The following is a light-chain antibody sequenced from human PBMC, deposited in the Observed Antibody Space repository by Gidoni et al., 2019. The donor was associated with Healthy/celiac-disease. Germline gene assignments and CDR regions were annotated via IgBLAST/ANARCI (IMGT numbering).Light chain of an antibody. Sequence: STASQRVSSYLGWYQQKPGQAHRLLIYDASNRATGIPARFSDSVSGTDFTPTISSPEHEDFVVYYCQQRSNWWTFXQXTKVEIK. CDR3: QQRSNWWT. CDR2: DAS. CDR1: QRVSSY. J-gene: IGKJ1*01. V-gene: IGKV3-11*01.